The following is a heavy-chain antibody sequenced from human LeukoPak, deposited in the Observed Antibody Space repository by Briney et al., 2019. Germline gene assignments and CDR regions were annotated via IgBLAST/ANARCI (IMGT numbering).Heavy chain of an antibody. J-gene: IGHJ4*02. CDR1: GFTFSSYG. V-gene: IGHV3-30*02. D-gene: IGHD5-18*01. CDR2: IRYDGSNK. CDR3: AISSRGYSYGPFDY. Sequence: GGSLRLSCAASGFTFSSYGMHWVRQAPCKGLEWVAFIRYDGSNKYYADSVKGRFTISRDNSKNTLYLQMNSLRAEDTAVYYCAISSRGYSYGPFDYWGQGTLVTVSS.